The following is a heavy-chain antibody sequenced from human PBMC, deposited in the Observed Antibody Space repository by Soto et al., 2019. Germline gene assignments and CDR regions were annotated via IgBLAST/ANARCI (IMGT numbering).Heavy chain of an antibody. CDR1: GYTFTNYY. CDR2: INPSGGST. Sequence: ASVKVSCKASGYTFTNYYMHWVRQAPGQGLEWMGIINPSGGSTSYAQKFQGRVTMTRDTSTSTVYMELSSLRSEDTAVYYCARSYCGGDCYSHYYYGMDVWGQGTTVTVS. J-gene: IGHJ6*02. D-gene: IGHD2-21*02. CDR3: ARSYCGGDCYSHYYYGMDV. V-gene: IGHV1-46*01.